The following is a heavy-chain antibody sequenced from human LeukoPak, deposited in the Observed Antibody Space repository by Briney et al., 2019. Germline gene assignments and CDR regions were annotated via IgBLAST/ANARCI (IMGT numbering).Heavy chain of an antibody. V-gene: IGHV3-23*01. CDR2: IDTKGSNT. J-gene: IGHJ4*02. D-gene: IGHD1-26*01. CDR3: AISLRYSGNYQGY. CDR1: GFTFSSYA. Sequence: GGSLRLSCAASGFTFSSYAMSWVRQAPGKGLEWVSAIDTKGSNTNYAESVKGRFTISRDNSRNTRYLQMNSLRAEDTALYFCAISLRYSGNYQGYWGQGTLVTVSS.